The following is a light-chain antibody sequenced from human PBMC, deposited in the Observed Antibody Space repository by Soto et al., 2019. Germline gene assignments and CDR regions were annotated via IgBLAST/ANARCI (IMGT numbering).Light chain of an antibody. CDR1: QSVSSY. CDR3: QQRSNWPLTWT. CDR2: DVS. J-gene: IGKJ1*01. Sequence: EIVLTQSPATLSLSPGERATLSCRASQSVSSYLAWYQQKPGQAPRLLIYDVSNRATGIPARFSGSGSGTDFTLTISSLEPEDFAVYYCQQRSNWPLTWTFGQGTKVEIK. V-gene: IGKV3-11*01.